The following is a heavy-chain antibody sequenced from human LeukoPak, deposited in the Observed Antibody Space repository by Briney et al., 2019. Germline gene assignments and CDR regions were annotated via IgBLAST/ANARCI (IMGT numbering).Heavy chain of an antibody. CDR3: TTTIGVSGAFDY. Sequence: PGGSLRLSCAASGFSFTTAWMTWVRQAPGKGLEWVGRIKRTTDGGTTEYAAPVKDRITISRDDSKNTVYLQMNSLKTEDTAVYYCTTTIGVSGAFDYWGQGTLVTVSS. D-gene: IGHD1-26*01. J-gene: IGHJ4*02. CDR2: IKRTTDGGTT. V-gene: IGHV3-15*01. CDR1: GFSFTTAW.